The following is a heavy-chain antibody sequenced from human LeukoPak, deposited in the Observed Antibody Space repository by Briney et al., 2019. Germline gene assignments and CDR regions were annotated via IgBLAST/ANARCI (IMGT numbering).Heavy chain of an antibody. V-gene: IGHV1-18*01. D-gene: IGHD3-22*01. Sequence: ASVKVTCKTSGYIFTSYGISWVRQAPGQGLEWMGWISVHNGYTRYAQKFQGRVTMTTDRSTSTAYMDLRSLRSDDTAVYYCGRDMRHYRNYDSSGYYYNFEYWGQGTLVSVSS. CDR3: GRDMRHYRNYDSSGYYYNFEY. J-gene: IGHJ4*02. CDR1: GYIFTSYG. CDR2: ISVHNGYT.